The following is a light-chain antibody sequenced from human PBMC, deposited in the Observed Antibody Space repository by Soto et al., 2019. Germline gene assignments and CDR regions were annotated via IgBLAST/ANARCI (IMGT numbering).Light chain of an antibody. CDR3: CSYAGSYV. Sequence: QPVLTQPASVSGSPGQSITISCTGISNDVGTYNVVSWYQQHPGKAPKLLIYEGTQRPSGISYRFSASRSGNTASLTISGLQTEDEADYHCCSYAGSYVFGGGTKLTVL. CDR2: EGT. V-gene: IGLV2-23*01. J-gene: IGLJ1*01. CDR1: SNDVGTYNV.